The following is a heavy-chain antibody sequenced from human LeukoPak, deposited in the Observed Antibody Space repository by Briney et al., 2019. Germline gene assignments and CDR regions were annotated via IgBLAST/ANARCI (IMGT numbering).Heavy chain of an antibody. J-gene: IGHJ3*02. CDR2: INHSGST. V-gene: IGHV4-34*01. CDR1: GGSFSGYY. CDR3: ARGVNEGIVVVISAFDI. D-gene: IGHD3-22*01. Sequence: PSETLSLTCAVYGGSFSGYYWSWIRQPPGKGLEWIGEINHSGSTNYNPSLKSRVTISVDTSKNQFSLKLSSVTAADTAVYYCARGVNEGIVVVISAFDIWGLGTMVTVSS.